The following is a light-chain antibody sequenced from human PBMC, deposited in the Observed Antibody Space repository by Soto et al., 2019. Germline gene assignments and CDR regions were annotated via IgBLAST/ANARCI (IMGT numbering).Light chain of an antibody. CDR1: QIVSIN. J-gene: IGKJ1*01. Sequence: TLLAQSPATLSVSRGERSSLSCLATQIVSINLAWYQQKPGQAPRLLIYGASTGATGIPARFSGSGSGTEFTLTINSLQSEDFAVYYCQEYDNWPPEGTFGQGTKVDIK. V-gene: IGKV3-15*01. CDR2: GAS. CDR3: QEYDNWPPEGT.